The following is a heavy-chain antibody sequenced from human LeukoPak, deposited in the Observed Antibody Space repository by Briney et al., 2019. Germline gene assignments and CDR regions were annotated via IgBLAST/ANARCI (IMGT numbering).Heavy chain of an antibody. CDR3: APFSAVTHYYFDY. D-gene: IGHD6-13*01. CDR2: ISPDSGYI. J-gene: IGHJ4*02. CDR1: GFTFSSHS. Sequence: GGSLRLSCAASGFTFSSHSLMWVRQAPGKGLEWVSSISPDSGYIYYADSVKGRFTISRANAENSLFLQMNSLGAEDTAVYYCAPFSAVTHYYFDYWGQGTLVTVSS. V-gene: IGHV3-21*01.